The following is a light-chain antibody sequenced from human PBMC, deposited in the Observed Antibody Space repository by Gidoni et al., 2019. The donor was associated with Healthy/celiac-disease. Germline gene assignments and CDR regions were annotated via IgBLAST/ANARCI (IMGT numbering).Light chain of an antibody. Sequence: DSHMTQSPSSLSASVGDRVTITCRASQSISSYLIWYQQKPGKAPKLLIYAASSLQSGVPSRSSGSGSGTDFTLTISSLQPEDFATYYCQQSYSTPYTFGQGTKLEIK. V-gene: IGKV1-39*01. J-gene: IGKJ2*01. CDR3: QQSYSTPYT. CDR2: AAS. CDR1: QSISSY.